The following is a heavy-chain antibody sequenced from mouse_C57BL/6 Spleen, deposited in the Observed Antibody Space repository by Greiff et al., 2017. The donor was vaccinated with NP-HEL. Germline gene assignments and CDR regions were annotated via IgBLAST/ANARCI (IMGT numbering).Heavy chain of an antibody. V-gene: IGHV1-52*01. CDR3: ARKGIYYDYYALFAY. J-gene: IGHJ3*01. CDR2: IDPSDSET. CDR1: GYTFTSYW. D-gene: IGHD2-4*01. Sequence: VQLQQSGAELVRPGSSVKLSCKASGYTFTSYWMHWVKQRPIQGLEWIGNIDPSDSETHYNQKFKDKATLTVDKSSSTAYMQLSSLTSEDSAVYYCARKGIYYDYYALFAYWGPLTLLPVSA.